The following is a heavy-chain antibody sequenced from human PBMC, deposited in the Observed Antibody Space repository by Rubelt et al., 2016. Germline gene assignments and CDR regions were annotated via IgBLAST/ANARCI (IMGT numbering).Heavy chain of an antibody. CDR3: ARDHVSSALDY. CDR2: IYSDVSST. V-gene: IGHV3-74*01. D-gene: IGHD3-10*01. CDR1: GFSFSMYW. J-gene: IGHJ4*02. Sequence: GSLRLSCAASGFSFSMYWMHWVRQVPGKGLVWVSRIYSDVSSTTYADSVKGRFTISRDNAKNTLYLQMNSLRAEDTAVYYCARDHVSSALDYGGQGTLVTVSS.